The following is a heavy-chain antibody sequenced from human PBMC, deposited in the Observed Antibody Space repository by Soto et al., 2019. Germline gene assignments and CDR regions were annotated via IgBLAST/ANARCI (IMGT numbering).Heavy chain of an antibody. CDR1: GGTFSSYA. Sequence: QVQLVQSGAEVKKPGSSVKVSCKASGGTFSSYAISWVRQAPGQGLEWMGGIIPIFGTANYAQKFQGRVTITADESTSTAYMELGSLRSEDTAVYYCARDGISCSGGSCGGAYYYYGMDVWGQGTTVTVSS. CDR3: ARDGISCSGGSCGGAYYYYGMDV. J-gene: IGHJ6*02. V-gene: IGHV1-69*01. D-gene: IGHD2-15*01. CDR2: IIPIFGTA.